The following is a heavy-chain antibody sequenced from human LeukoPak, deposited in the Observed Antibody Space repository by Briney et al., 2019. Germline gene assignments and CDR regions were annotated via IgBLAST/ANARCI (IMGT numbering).Heavy chain of an antibody. CDR2: INGSGDRT. J-gene: IGHJ6*03. V-gene: IGHV3-23*01. D-gene: IGHD6-6*01. Sequence: GGTLRLSCVASGFTFSSYAMNWVRQAPGKGLEWVSSINGSGDRTYYADSVKGRFTISRDNSKNTLYLQMNSLRAEDTAVYYCTRHKGYSSSSGYYYYMDVWGKGTTVTVSS. CDR1: GFTFSSYA. CDR3: TRHKGYSSSSGYYYYMDV.